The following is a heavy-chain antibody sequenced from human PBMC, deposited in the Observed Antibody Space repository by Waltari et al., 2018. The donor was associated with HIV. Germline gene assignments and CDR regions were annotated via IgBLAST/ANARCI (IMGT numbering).Heavy chain of an antibody. CDR2: INPANGNT. J-gene: IGHJ4*02. CDR1: GYTFTDYP. Sequence: QVQLMQSGAEVKKPGASVKLSCKTSGYTFTDYPFHWVRQAPGQRLEWMGWINPANGNTRYSQKVQDRVTITRDTSANTVYMELNRLTSADTALYFCARVSYYNSGSYNGPYEHWGQGTLVTVSS. CDR3: ARVSYYNSGSYNGPYEH. V-gene: IGHV1-3*01. D-gene: IGHD3-10*01.